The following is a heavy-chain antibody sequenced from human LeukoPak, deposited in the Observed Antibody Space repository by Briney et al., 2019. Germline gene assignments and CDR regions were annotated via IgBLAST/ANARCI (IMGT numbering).Heavy chain of an antibody. CDR2: INHSGST. V-gene: IGHV4-34*01. D-gene: IGHD6-19*01. CDR1: GGSFSGYY. J-gene: IGHJ3*02. Sequence: SETLSLTCAVYGGSFSGYYWSWIRQPPGKGLEWIGEINHSGSTNYNPSLKSRVTISVDTSKNQFSLKLSSVTAADTAVHYCAREGQWLVPWAAFDIWGQGTMVTVSS. CDR3: AREGQWLVPWAAFDI.